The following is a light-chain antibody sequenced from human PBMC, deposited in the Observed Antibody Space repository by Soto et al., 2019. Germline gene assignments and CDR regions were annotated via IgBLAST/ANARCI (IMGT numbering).Light chain of an antibody. CDR2: GVT. Sequence: QSVLTQPASVSGSPGQSITISCTGSSSDIGAFNYVAWYQQHPGKAPKLIIHGVTNRPSGVSSRFSGSKSDYTASLTISGLQAADEADYYCSSYTTAFFYVFGTGTKLTVL. CDR1: SSDIGAFNY. J-gene: IGLJ1*01. V-gene: IGLV2-14*01. CDR3: SSYTTAFFYV.